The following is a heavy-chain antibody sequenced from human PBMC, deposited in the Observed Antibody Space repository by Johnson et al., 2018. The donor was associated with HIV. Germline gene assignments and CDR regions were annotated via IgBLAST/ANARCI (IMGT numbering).Heavy chain of an antibody. J-gene: IGHJ3*02. CDR2: INWNGGST. D-gene: IGHD2-15*01. V-gene: IGHV3-20*04. CDR3: ARPQSYCTDGICYPFVLDI. CDR1: GFTFDDYA. Sequence: VQLVESGGGVVRPGGSLRLSCAASGFTFDDYAMTWVRQAPGKGLEWVSDINWNGGSTGYADSAKGRFSISRDNANNSLYLQMNSLRGEDTALYYCARPQSYCTDGICYPFVLDIWGQGTMVTVSS.